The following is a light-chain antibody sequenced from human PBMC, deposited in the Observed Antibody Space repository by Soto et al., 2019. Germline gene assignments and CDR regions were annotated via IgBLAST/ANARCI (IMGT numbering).Light chain of an antibody. V-gene: IGKV1-5*03. CDR2: KAS. Sequence: DIQMTQSPSTLSASIGDRVTITCRASQSISTWLAWYQQKPGKAPKVLIYKASRLESGVPSRFSGSGSGPEFTLTISSLQHDDFATYYCQQYNSYPYTFGQGTKLEIK. J-gene: IGKJ2*01. CDR3: QQYNSYPYT. CDR1: QSISTW.